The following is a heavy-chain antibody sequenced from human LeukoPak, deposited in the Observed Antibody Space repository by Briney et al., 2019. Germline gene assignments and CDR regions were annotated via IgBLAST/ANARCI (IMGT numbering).Heavy chain of an antibody. CDR1: GFTFASST. V-gene: IGHV3-23*01. CDR3: AKGVNSGSYYYFDY. CDR2: IRSSGFDT. D-gene: IGHD1-26*01. J-gene: IGHJ4*02. Sequence: GGSLRLSCAASGFTFASSTMNWVRQAPGKGLEWVSSIRSSGFDTYYAESVEGRFTISRDNSKNTLYLQMNSLRVEDTAIYYCAKGVNSGSYYYFDYWGQGTLATVSS.